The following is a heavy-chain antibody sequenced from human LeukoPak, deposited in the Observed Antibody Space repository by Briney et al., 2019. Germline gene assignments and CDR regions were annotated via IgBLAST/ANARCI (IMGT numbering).Heavy chain of an antibody. CDR3: ARVRAAAGTGWFDP. Sequence: KAGGSLRLSCAASGFTFSSYSMNWVRQAPGKGLEGVSSISSSSSYIYYADSVKGRFTIYRDNAKNSLYLQMNRLRAEDTAVYYCARVRAAAGTGWFDPWGQGTLVTVSS. V-gene: IGHV3-21*01. J-gene: IGHJ5*02. D-gene: IGHD6-13*01. CDR1: GFTFSSYS. CDR2: ISSSSSYI.